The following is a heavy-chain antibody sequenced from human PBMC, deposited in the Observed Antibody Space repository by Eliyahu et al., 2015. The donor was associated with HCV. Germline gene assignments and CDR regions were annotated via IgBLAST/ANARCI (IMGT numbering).Heavy chain of an antibody. CDR1: GXSFSGXS. D-gene: IGHD6-13*01. V-gene: IGHV4-34*01. CDR3: ARGGPYSSILLNWFDP. CDR2: INHSGST. Sequence: QVQLQQWGAGLLKPSETLSLTXAVYGXSFSGXSWSWIRQPPGKGLXWIGEINHSGSTNYNPSLKSRVTISVDTSKNQFSLKLSSVTAADTAVYYCARGGPYSSILLNWFDPWGQGTLVTVSS. J-gene: IGHJ5*02.